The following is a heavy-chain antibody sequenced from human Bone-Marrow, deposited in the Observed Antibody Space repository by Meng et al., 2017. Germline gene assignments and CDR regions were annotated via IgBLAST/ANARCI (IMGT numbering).Heavy chain of an antibody. V-gene: IGHV4-38-2*02. CDR2: IYHSGST. CDR3: ARDRSWGVAATRGYYYGMDV. CDR1: GYSISSGYY. J-gene: IGHJ6*02. Sequence: SETLSLTCTVSGYSISSGYYWGWIRQPPGKGLEGIGSIYHSGSTYYNPSLKSRVTISVDTSKNQFSLKLSSVTAADTAVYYCARDRSWGVAATRGYYYGMDVWGQGTMVTVSS. D-gene: IGHD2-15*01.